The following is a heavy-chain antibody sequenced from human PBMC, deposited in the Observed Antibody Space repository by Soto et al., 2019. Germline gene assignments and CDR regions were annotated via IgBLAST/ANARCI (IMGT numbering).Heavy chain of an antibody. CDR1: GFTFSSYW. J-gene: IGHJ3*02. D-gene: IGHD3-3*02. V-gene: IGHV3-7*05. CDR3: ARRQLEIPPVAFDI. CDR2: IKQDGSEK. Sequence: GGSLRLSCAASGFTFSSYWMSWVRQAPGKGLEWVANIKQDGSEKYYVDSVKGRFTISRDNAKNSLYLQMNSLRAEDTAVYYCARRQLEIPPVAFDIWGQGTMVTVSS.